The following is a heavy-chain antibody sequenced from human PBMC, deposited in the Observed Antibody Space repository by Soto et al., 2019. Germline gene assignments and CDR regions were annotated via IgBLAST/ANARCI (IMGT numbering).Heavy chain of an antibody. CDR1: GYTFTSYA. D-gene: IGHD3-9*01. Sequence: QVQLVQSGAEVKKPGASVKVSCKASGYTFTSYAMHWVRQAPGQRLEWMGWINAGNGNTKYSQKFQGRVTITRDTSASTAYMELSSLRSEDTAVYYCARGLRYFDWFQAGRNYGMDVWGQGTTVTVSS. CDR2: INAGNGNT. V-gene: IGHV1-3*01. CDR3: ARGLRYFDWFQAGRNYGMDV. J-gene: IGHJ6*02.